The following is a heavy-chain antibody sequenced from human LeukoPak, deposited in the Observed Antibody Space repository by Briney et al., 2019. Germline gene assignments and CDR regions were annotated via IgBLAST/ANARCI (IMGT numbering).Heavy chain of an antibody. CDR1: GGSISSGGYS. Sequence: PSETLSLTCAVSGGSISSGGYSWSWVRQPPGEGLEWVGYIYHSGSTYYNPSLQSRVTISLDRSKNQFSLTLSSVTAADTAVYYCAREKTVGGGLDAFDIWGQGTMVTVSS. CDR2: IYHSGST. V-gene: IGHV4-30-2*01. J-gene: IGHJ3*02. CDR3: AREKTVGGGLDAFDI. D-gene: IGHD3-16*01.